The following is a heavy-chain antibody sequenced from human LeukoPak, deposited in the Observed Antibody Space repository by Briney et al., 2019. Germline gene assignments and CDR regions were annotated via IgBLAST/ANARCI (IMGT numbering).Heavy chain of an antibody. Sequence: PGGSLRLSCAASGFTFSSYAMSWIRQAPGKGLEWVSAISGSGGSTYYADSLKGRFTISRDNSKNTLYLQMNSLRAEGTAVYYCAKMDSPGYYYASMDYWGQGTLVTVSS. V-gene: IGHV3-23*01. CDR1: GFTFSSYA. J-gene: IGHJ4*02. CDR3: AKMDSPGYYYASMDY. D-gene: IGHD3-22*01. CDR2: ISGSGGST.